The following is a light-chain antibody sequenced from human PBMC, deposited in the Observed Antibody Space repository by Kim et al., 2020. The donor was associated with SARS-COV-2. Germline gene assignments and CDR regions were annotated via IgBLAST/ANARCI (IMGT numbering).Light chain of an antibody. Sequence: DIQLTQSPSSLSASVGDRVTITCQASQDIRNYLNWYQQKPGKAPKLLIFDASNLEAGVTSRFSGSGSGTDFTFTISSLQPEDIATYYCQQYDNLLTFGGGTKLEIK. CDR2: DAS. CDR3: QQYDNLLT. CDR1: QDIRNY. J-gene: IGKJ4*01. V-gene: IGKV1-33*01.